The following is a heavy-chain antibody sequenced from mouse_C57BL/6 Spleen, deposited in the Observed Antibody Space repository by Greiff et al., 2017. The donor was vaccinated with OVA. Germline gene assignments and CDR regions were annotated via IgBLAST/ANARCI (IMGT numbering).Heavy chain of an antibody. D-gene: IGHD1-1*01. CDR3: TGVYGSSYWYFDD. CDR2: INPNNGGT. J-gene: IGHJ1*03. CDR1: GYTFTDYY. V-gene: IGHV1-26*01. Sequence: EVQLQQSGPELVKPGASVKISCKASGYTFTDYYMNWVKQSHGKSLEWIGDINPNNGGTSYNQKFKGKATLTVEKSSSTAYMELRSLTSEDSADYYGTGVYGSSYWYFDDWGKGTTVTVSA.